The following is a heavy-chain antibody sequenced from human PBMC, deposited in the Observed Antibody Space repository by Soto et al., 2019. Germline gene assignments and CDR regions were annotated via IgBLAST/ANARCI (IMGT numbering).Heavy chain of an antibody. D-gene: IGHD1-26*01. J-gene: IGHJ1*01. CDR3: ARESGENLTYEAH. Sequence: QVQQLESGPGLVKPWDTLSLTCTVSGAYISDFSWSWIRQPAGKGLEWIGRITVNGNTQYNPSFRSRVPIAMETSRNQFSLNLQSANAADTALYYCARESGENLTYEAHWGPGALGTVSS. CDR1: GAYISDFS. V-gene: IGHV4-4*07. CDR2: ITVNGNT.